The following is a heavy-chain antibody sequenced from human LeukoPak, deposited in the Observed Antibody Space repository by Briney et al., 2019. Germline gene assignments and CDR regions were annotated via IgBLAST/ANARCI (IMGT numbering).Heavy chain of an antibody. J-gene: IGHJ4*02. Sequence: GASVKVSCKASGHTFTRYSMNWVRQAPGQGLDWMGYISSNTGTPVYAQGFTGRFVFSWDTSVSTAYLQISSLKAEDTAVYFCARDRSSGSYVYWGQGTLVTVSS. CDR2: ISSNTGTP. V-gene: IGHV7-4-1*02. D-gene: IGHD1-26*01. CDR1: GHTFTRYS. CDR3: ARDRSSGSYVY.